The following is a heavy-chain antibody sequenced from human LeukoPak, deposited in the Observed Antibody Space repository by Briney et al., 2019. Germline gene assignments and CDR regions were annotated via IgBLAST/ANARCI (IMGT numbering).Heavy chain of an antibody. D-gene: IGHD6-19*01. CDR1: GYTFTSYD. CDR2: MNPNSGNT. J-gene: IGHJ5*02. CDR3: ARQLAVAGSGVSWFDP. V-gene: IGHV1-8*03. Sequence: GASVKVSCKASGYTFTSYDINWVRQATGQGLEWMGWMNPNSGNTGYAQKFQGRVTITRNTSISTAYMELSSLRSEDTAVYYCARQLAVAGSGVSWFDPWGQGTLVTVSS.